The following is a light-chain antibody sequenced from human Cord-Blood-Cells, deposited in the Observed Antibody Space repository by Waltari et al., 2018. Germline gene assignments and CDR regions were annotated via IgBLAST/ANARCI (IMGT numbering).Light chain of an antibody. Sequence: HSALTQPPSVSGSPGQSLTISCTGPSRDVGGSNHLPWYQQHPGKAPKLMIYDDSKRSSGVHDRFSGSKSGNTASLTISGLQAEDEADYYCCSYAGSYTWVFGGGTKLTVL. V-gene: IGLV2-11*01. CDR1: SRDVGGSNH. CDR2: DDS. J-gene: IGLJ3*02. CDR3: CSYAGSYTWV.